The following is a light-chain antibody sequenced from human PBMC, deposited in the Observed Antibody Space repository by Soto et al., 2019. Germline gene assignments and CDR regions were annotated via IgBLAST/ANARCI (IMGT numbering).Light chain of an antibody. CDR1: TSNIGAGYA. Sequence: QSVLTQPPSMSRAPGQRVTISCTGSTSNIGAGYAVHWYQRLPGTAPKLVIYGNFNRPSGVPDRFSGSKSGTSASLVISGLQAEDEADYYCQSYDRSLSVYVFGPGTKVTVL. J-gene: IGLJ1*01. CDR2: GNF. V-gene: IGLV1-40*01. CDR3: QSYDRSLSVYV.